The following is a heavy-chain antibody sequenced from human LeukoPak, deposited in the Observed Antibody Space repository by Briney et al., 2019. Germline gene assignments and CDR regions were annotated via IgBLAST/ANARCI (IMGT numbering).Heavy chain of an antibody. Sequence: ASVKVSCKASGGTFSSYAISWVRQAPGQGLEWMGWINTNTGNPTYAQGFTGRFVFSLDTSVSTAYLQISSLKAEDTAVYYCARGGFLEWLFLYYYYYYMDVWGKGTTVTVSS. V-gene: IGHV7-4-1*02. J-gene: IGHJ6*03. D-gene: IGHD3-3*01. CDR3: ARGGFLEWLFLYYYYYYMDV. CDR2: INTNTGNP. CDR1: GGTFSSYA.